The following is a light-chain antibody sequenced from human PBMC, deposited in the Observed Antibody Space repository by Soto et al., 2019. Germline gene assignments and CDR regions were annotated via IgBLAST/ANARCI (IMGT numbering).Light chain of an antibody. J-gene: IGKJ1*01. V-gene: IGKV3-20*01. Sequence: ELVMTQSPATLSVSPGARATLSCRASQSVGNNYLAWYQQRPGQAPRLVIYGASNRATGIPDRFSAWGSGTDFTLTISRLEPEEFAVYYCQQYTSSPLTVGQGTKVDIK. CDR1: QSVGNNY. CDR3: QQYTSSPLT. CDR2: GAS.